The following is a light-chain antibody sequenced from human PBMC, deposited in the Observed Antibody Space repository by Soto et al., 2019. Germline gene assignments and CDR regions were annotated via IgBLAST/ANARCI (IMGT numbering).Light chain of an antibody. CDR1: QYISNN. CDR2: GAS. V-gene: IGKV3-15*01. J-gene: IGKJ5*01. CDR3: QQYNHLSSIT. Sequence: EIAMTQSPATLSVSLGERATLSCRASQYISNNLAWYQQRPGQAPSLLIYGASTRATGVPARFSGSGSGTDFLLSIRGLQSEAYEVDYCQQYNHLSSITFGQGTRLEIK.